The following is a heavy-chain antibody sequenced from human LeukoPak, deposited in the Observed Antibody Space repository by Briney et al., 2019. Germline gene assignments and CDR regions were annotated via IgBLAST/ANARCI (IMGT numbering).Heavy chain of an antibody. CDR3: ARAAGGGYFDF. CDR2: ISAYNSNT. Sequence: ASVEVSCKASGYSFTSYGISWVRQAPGQGLEWMGWISAYNSNTNYAQNLQGRVTMTTDTSTSTVYLDLRSLRSDDTAVYYCARAAGGGYFDFWGQGALVTVSS. J-gene: IGHJ4*02. D-gene: IGHD6-13*01. CDR1: GYSFTSYG. V-gene: IGHV1-18*01.